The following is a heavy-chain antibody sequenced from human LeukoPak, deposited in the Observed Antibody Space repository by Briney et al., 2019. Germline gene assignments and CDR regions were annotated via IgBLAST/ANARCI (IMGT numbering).Heavy chain of an antibody. D-gene: IGHD2-15*01. CDR1: GFTFSSYA. CDR2: ISGSGGST. J-gene: IGHJ3*02. Sequence: GGSLRLSCAASGFTFSSYAMSWVRQAPGKGLEWVSAISGSGGSTYYADSVKGRFTISRDNSKNTLYLQMNSLRAEDTAVYYCARSVLVGYCSGGSCTDNAFDIWGQGTMVTVSS. CDR3: ARSVLVGYCSGGSCTDNAFDI. V-gene: IGHV3-23*01.